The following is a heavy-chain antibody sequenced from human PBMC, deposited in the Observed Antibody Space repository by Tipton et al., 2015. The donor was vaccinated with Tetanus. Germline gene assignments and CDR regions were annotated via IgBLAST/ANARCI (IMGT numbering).Heavy chain of an antibody. CDR2: INHSGST. CDR1: GGSFSGYY. Sequence: LRLSCAVYGGSFSGYYWSWIRQPPGKGLEWIGEINHSGSTNYNPSLKSRVTISVDTSKNQFSLKLSSVTAADTAVYYCARGSQYSSFAQTPRKDPDYWGQGTLVTVSS. V-gene: IGHV4-34*01. D-gene: IGHD6-6*01. CDR3: ARGSQYSSFAQTPRKDPDY. J-gene: IGHJ4*02.